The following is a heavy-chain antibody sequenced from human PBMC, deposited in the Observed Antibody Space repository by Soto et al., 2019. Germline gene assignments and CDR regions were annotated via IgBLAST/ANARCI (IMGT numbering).Heavy chain of an antibody. CDR2: IIPIFGTA. D-gene: IGHD6-19*01. V-gene: IGHV1-69*01. CDR1: GGTLSSYA. Sequence: QVQLVQSGAEVKKPGSSVKVSCKASGGTLSSYAISWVRQAPGQGLEWMGGIIPIFGTANYAQKFQGRVTITADEYTSTAYMELSSLRSEDTAVYYCAGEGAPIAVAGTNDFDYWGQGTLVTVSS. J-gene: IGHJ4*02. CDR3: AGEGAPIAVAGTNDFDY.